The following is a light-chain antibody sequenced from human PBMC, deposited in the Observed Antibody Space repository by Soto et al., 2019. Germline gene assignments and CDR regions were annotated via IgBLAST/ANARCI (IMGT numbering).Light chain of an antibody. J-gene: IGKJ2*01. CDR2: GAS. Sequence: EIVLTQPPGTLSLSPGERATLSCRASQRVSSSYFAWFQQKPGQAPRLLIYGASSRATGTPDRFSGSGSGTDFTLTISRLEPEDFAMYYCQQYVTSVYTFGQGTKLEIK. CDR1: QRVSSSY. V-gene: IGKV3-20*01. CDR3: QQYVTSVYT.